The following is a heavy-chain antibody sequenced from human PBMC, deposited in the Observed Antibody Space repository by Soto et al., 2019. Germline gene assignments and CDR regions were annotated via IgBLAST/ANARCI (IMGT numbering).Heavy chain of an antibody. Sequence: PGESLKISCKCSGYSFTIYWIGWVRQMPGKGLEWMGIIYPGDSDTRYSPSFQGQVTISADKSISTAYLQWSSLKASETDMYYCERQSGYSYGSAPGAFDIWGQGTMVTVSS. CDR3: ERQSGYSYGSAPGAFDI. CDR1: GYSFTIYW. J-gene: IGHJ3*02. CDR2: IYPGDSDT. V-gene: IGHV5-51*01. D-gene: IGHD5-18*01.